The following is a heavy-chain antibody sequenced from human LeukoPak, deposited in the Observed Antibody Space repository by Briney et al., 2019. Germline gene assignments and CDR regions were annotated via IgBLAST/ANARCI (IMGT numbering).Heavy chain of an antibody. D-gene: IGHD5-24*01. CDR1: GFTFSTYW. V-gene: IGHV3-74*01. J-gene: IGHJ4*01. Sequence: PGGSLRLSCAASGFTFSTYWMHWVRQAPGKGLVWLSQINSDGGRTRYADSVKGRLTISGDNAKNTVYLQMNSLRAEDTAIYYCARGRNGFFDYWGHGTLVTVSS. CDR2: INSDGGRT. CDR3: ARGRNGFFDY.